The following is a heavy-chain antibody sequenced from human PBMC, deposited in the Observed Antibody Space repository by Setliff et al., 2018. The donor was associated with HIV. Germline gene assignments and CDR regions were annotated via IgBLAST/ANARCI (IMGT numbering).Heavy chain of an antibody. Sequence: ASVKVSCKVSGYTLTELSIHWVQQAPGKGLEWMGRVDPEDGETTYAEKFQGRITITADTSTDTAYLELSSLRSEDSAFYYCTTPLDSSGYFGSDYFDYWGQGALVTVSS. CDR3: TTPLDSSGYFGSDYFDY. V-gene: IGHV1-24*01. J-gene: IGHJ4*02. CDR1: GYTLTELS. CDR2: VDPEDGET. D-gene: IGHD3-22*01.